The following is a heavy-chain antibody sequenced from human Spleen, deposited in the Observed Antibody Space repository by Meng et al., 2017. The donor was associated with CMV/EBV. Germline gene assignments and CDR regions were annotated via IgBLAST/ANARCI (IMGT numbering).Heavy chain of an antibody. CDR2: SIPMFGTA. J-gene: IGHJ5*02. V-gene: IGHV1-69*06. Sequence: SVKVSCKGSGYSFTSYWIAWVRQAPGQGLEWMGGSIPMFGTAYYAQNFQGRVTITADRSTSTTYMELSSLRADDTAVYYCASATYMTTQQGWFDTWGQGTLVTVSS. CDR3: ASATYMTTQQGWFDT. CDR1: GYSFTSYW. D-gene: IGHD4-11*01.